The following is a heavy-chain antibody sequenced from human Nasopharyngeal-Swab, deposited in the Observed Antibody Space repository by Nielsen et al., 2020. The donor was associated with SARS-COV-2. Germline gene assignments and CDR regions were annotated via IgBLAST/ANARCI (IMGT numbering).Heavy chain of an antibody. CDR2: ISYDGSNK. CDR3: ARSMVRGVKGPFDP. J-gene: IGHJ5*02. V-gene: IGHV3-30*03. CDR1: GFTFSSYG. Sequence: GESLKISCAASGFTFSSYGMHWVRQAPGKGLEWVAVISYDGSNKYYADSVKGRFTISRDKSKNTLYLQMNSLRAEDTAVYYCARSMVRGVKGPFDPWGQGTLVTVSS. D-gene: IGHD3-10*01.